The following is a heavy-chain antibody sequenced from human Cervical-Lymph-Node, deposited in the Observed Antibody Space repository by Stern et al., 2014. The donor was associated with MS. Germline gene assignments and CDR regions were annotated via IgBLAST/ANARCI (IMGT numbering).Heavy chain of an antibody. CDR3: ARRDYYDSSGYYGDAFDI. CDR2: IIPIFGTE. CDR1: GGTFSSYA. J-gene: IGHJ3*02. D-gene: IGHD3-22*01. V-gene: IGHV1-69*01. Sequence: MQLVESGAEVKKPGSSVKVSCKASGGTFSSYAISWVRQAPGQGLEWMGEIIPIFGTENYAQKFQGRVTITADESTTTAYMELSGLRSEDTAVYYCARRDYYDSSGYYGDAFDIWGQGTMVTVSS.